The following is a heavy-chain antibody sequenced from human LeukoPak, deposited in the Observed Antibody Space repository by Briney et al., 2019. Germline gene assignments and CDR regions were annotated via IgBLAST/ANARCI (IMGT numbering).Heavy chain of an antibody. J-gene: IGHJ4*02. D-gene: IGHD5-12*01. Sequence: SVKVSCKASGGTFSSYAISWVRQAPGQGLEWMGGIIPIFGTANYAQKFQGRVTITADESTSTAYMELSSLRSEDTAVYYCARKRTESGYAYVRRREYYFDYWGQGTLVTVSS. V-gene: IGHV1-69*13. CDR1: GGTFSSYA. CDR3: ARKRTESGYAYVRRREYYFDY. CDR2: IIPIFGTA.